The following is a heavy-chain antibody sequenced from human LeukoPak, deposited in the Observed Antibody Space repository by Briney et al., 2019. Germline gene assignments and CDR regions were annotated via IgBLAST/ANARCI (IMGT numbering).Heavy chain of an antibody. D-gene: IGHD7-27*01. Sequence: PSETLSLTCAVYGGSFSGYYWSWVRQAPGKGLEWVSAISGSAGSTYYADSVKGRFTISRDKSKNTLYLQMNSLRAEDTALYYCAKSSLGYGMDVWGQGTTVTVSS. CDR3: AKSSLGYGMDV. J-gene: IGHJ6*02. CDR1: GGSFSGYY. CDR2: ISGSAGST. V-gene: IGHV3-23*01.